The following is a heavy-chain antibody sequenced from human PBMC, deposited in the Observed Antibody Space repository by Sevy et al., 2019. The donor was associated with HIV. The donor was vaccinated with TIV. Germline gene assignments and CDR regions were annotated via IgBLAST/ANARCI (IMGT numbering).Heavy chain of an antibody. Sequence: GGSLRLSCAASGFTFSNYNMNWVRQAPGKGLEWFSSISSSSRYIYYADSMKGRFTISRDNAKNSLYLQMNSLRAEDTAVYYCARVVAYCSGGRCFPGYYYGMDVWGQGTTVTVSS. V-gene: IGHV3-21*01. CDR3: ARVVAYCSGGRCFPGYYYGMDV. D-gene: IGHD2-15*01. CDR2: ISSSSRYI. CDR1: GFTFSNYN. J-gene: IGHJ6*02.